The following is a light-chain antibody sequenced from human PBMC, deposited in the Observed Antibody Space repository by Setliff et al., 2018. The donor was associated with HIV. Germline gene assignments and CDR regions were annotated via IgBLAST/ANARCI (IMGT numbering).Light chain of an antibody. CDR2: EVS. CDR1: SSDVGGYNY. CDR3: SSYTSSTAYV. V-gene: IGLV2-14*01. J-gene: IGLJ1*01. Sequence: QSALAQPASVSGSPGQSITISCTGTSSDVGGYNYVSRYQQHPGKAPKLMIYEVSHRPSGVSNRFSGSKSGNTASLTISGLQAEDEADYYCSSYTSSTAYVFGTGTKVTVL.